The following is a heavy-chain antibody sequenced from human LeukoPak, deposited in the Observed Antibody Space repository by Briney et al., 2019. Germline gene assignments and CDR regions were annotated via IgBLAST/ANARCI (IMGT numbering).Heavy chain of an antibody. Sequence: GGSLRLSCAASGFPSSDYYMTWIRQAPGKGLEWISYIGSSSTYTHYADSVKGRFTISRDNAKNSLYLQMNSLRAEDTAVYYCARDKESSGWYLTPYYYGMDVWGKGTTVTVSS. V-gene: IGHV3-11*06. CDR3: ARDKESSGWYLTPYYYGMDV. J-gene: IGHJ6*04. CDR2: IGSSSTYT. D-gene: IGHD6-13*01. CDR1: GFPSSDYY.